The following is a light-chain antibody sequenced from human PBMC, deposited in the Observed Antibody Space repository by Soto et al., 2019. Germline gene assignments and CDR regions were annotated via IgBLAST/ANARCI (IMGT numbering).Light chain of an antibody. CDR2: GAY. Sequence: VMPPSPATLSCCPGERAPLSGRARQSVSNNLVWYQKKPGQAPRLLMYGAYNRATGIPARFSGSGSGTDFSLTITSLKSEDFAVYYCQKYNDWPQWKVGQGTKV. CDR1: QSVSNN. CDR3: QKYNDWPQWK. J-gene: IGKJ1*01. V-gene: IGKV3-15*01.